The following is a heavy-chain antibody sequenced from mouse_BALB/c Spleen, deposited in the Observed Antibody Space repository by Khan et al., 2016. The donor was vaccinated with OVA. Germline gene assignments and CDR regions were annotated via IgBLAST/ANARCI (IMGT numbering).Heavy chain of an antibody. CDR1: AFTFSDYG. CDR2: ISSLAYTI. Sequence: EVELVESGGGLVQPGGSRKLSCAASAFTFSDYGMAWVRQAPGKGPEWVAFISSLAYTIYYADTVTGRFTISRENAKNTLYLEMSSLRSEDTAMYYCARGRAWFAYWGQGTLVTVSA. CDR3: ARGRAWFAY. J-gene: IGHJ3*01. V-gene: IGHV5-15*02.